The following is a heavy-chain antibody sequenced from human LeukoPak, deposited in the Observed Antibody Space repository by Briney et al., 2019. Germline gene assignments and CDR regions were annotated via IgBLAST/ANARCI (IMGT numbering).Heavy chain of an antibody. CDR2: IYYSGST. CDR3: ARASRNDYVWGSYRPYFDY. D-gene: IGHD3-16*02. J-gene: IGHJ4*02. Sequence: PSETLSLTCTVSGGSISSYYWSWIRQPPGKGLEWIGYIYYSGSTNYNPSLKSRVTISVDTSKNQFSLKLSSVTAADTAVYYCARASRNDYVWGSYRPYFDYWGQGTLVTVSS. V-gene: IGHV4-59*08. CDR1: GGSISSYY.